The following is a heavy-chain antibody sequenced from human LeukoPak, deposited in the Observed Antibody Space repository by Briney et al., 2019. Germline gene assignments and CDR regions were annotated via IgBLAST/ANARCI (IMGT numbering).Heavy chain of an antibody. V-gene: IGHV4-61*02. CDR1: GGSISSGSYY. Sequence: SQTLSLTCTVSGGSISSGSYYWNWIRQPAGKGLEWIGRIYTSGSTKYNPSLKSRVTISVDTSKNQFSLKLSSVTAADTAVYYCARRGDYYYYYMDVWGKGTTVTVSS. D-gene: IGHD3-10*01. CDR3: ARRGDYYYYYMDV. CDR2: IYTSGST. J-gene: IGHJ6*03.